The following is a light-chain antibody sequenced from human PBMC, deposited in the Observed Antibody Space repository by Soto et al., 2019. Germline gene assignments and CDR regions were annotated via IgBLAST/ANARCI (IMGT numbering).Light chain of an antibody. V-gene: IGKV3-20*01. J-gene: IGKJ2*01. CDR1: QSVSSSY. Sequence: EIVLTQSPDTLSLSPGERATLSCRASQSVSSSYLAWYQQKPGQAPRLLIYGASSSATGIPDRFSGSGSGTDFTLTISRLEPEDFAVYYCQQYGSSPLYTFGQGTKREIK. CDR2: GAS. CDR3: QQYGSSPLYT.